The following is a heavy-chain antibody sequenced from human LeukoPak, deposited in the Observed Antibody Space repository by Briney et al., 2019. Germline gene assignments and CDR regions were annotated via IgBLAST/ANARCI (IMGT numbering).Heavy chain of an antibody. CDR1: VYTLTELS. V-gene: IGHV1-24*01. D-gene: IGHD2-15*01. CDR2: FDPEDDET. J-gene: IGHJ4*02. CDR3: ATGPRVVAGPVDY. Sequence: ASVKVSRKVCVYTLTELSMHWVRQAPGKGREGRGGFDPEDDETIYAQKFQGRVTMTEDTYTDTAYMELSSLRSEDTAVYYCATGPRVVAGPVDYWGQGTLVTVSS.